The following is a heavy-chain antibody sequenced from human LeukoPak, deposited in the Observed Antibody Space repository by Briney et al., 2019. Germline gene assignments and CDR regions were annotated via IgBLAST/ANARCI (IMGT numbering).Heavy chain of an antibody. V-gene: IGHV1-2*02. CDR1: GYTFTGYY. CDR2: INPISGGT. CDR3: ARTVEMATKSTPPSDAFDI. J-gene: IGHJ3*02. D-gene: IGHD5-24*01. Sequence: ASVKVSCKASGYTFTGYYMHWVRQAPGQGLEWMGWINPISGGTNYAQNFQGRVTMTRDTSISTAYMELSRLRSDDTAVYYCARTVEMATKSTPPSDAFDIWGQGTMVTVSS.